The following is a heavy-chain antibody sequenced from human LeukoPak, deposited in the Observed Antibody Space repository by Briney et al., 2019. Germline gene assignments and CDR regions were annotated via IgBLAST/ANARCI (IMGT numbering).Heavy chain of an antibody. CDR3: ARGGIAAAAFDY. V-gene: IGHV4-59*01. CDR2: IYYSGST. J-gene: IGHJ4*01. CDR1: GGSISSYY. Sequence: PSETLSLTCTVSGGSISSYYWSWIRQPPGKGLEWIGYIYYSGSTNYNPSLKSRVTITVGTSKNQFSLKLSSVTAADTAVYYCARGGIAAAAFDYWGQEPWSPSPQ. D-gene: IGHD6-13*01.